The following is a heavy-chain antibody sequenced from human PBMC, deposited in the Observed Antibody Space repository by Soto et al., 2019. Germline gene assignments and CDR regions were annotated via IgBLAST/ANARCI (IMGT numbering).Heavy chain of an antibody. CDR2: IYWDDDK. V-gene: IGHV2-5*02. Sequence: QITLKESGPALVKPTQTLTLTCTFSGFSLSTSGVGVGWIRQPPGKALEWLALIYWDDDKRYRPSLKSRLTITKDTSKNQVVLTMTTMDPVDTATYYCAHRPDSGWRFDYWGQGTLVTVSS. CDR3: AHRPDSGWRFDY. D-gene: IGHD6-19*01. J-gene: IGHJ4*02. CDR1: GFSLSTSGVG.